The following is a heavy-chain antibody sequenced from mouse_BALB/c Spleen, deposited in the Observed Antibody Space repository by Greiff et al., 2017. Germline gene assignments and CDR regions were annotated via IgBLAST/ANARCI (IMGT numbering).Heavy chain of an antibody. V-gene: IGHV5-12-1*01. CDR2: ISSGGGST. CDR3: ARHDGNPSYAMDY. D-gene: IGHD2-1*01. J-gene: IGHJ4*01. Sequence: EVQVVESGGGLVKPGGSLKLSCAASGFAFSSYDMSWVRQTPEKRLEWVAYISSGGGSTYYPDTVKGRFTISRDNAKNTLYLQMSSLKSEDTAMYYCARHDGNPSYAMDYWGQGTSVTVSS. CDR1: GFAFSSYD.